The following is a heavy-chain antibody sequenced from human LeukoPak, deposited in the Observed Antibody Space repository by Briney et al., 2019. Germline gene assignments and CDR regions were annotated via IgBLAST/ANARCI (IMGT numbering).Heavy chain of an antibody. CDR3: ANVYYYGSGSYESRYLDY. D-gene: IGHD3-10*01. CDR2: ISASGGTT. CDR1: GFSFSSYA. J-gene: IGHJ4*02. V-gene: IGHV3-23*01. Sequence: GGSLRLSCAASGFSFSSYAMSWVRQAPGKGLEWDSAISASGGTTYYADSVKGRFTISRDNSKNTLYLQMNSLRAEDTAVYYCANVYYYGSGSYESRYLDYWGQGTLVTVSS.